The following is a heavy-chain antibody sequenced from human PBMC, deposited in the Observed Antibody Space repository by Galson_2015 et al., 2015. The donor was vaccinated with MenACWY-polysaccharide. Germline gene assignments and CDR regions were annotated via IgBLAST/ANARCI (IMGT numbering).Heavy chain of an antibody. V-gene: IGHV1-8*01. CDR1: GYSFTSND. J-gene: IGHJ4*02. CDR3: ASNRAQTHYFEF. D-gene: IGHD1-14*01. Sequence: SVKVSCKASGYSFTSNDINWVRQATGQGLEWMGWMNPNSGNTGYSQRFQGRVTMTRNTSISTAYMELSSPGSDDTAIYYCASNRAQTHYFEFWGQGTLVTVSS. CDR2: MNPNSGNT.